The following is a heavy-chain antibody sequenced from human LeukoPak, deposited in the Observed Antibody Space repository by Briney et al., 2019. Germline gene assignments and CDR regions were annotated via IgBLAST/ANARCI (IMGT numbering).Heavy chain of an antibody. CDR2: VSGSNGHA. CDR1: GYVFPSYG. D-gene: IGHD1-26*01. Sequence: GASVKVSCKASGYVFPSYGINWVRQAPGQGLEWMGWVSGSNGHANYGKKFQGRVTMTTETSTSAAYMELRSLRSDDTAVYYCARDRVVGAIDGFDIWGQGTMVTVSS. V-gene: IGHV1-18*01. CDR3: ARDRVVGAIDGFDI. J-gene: IGHJ3*02.